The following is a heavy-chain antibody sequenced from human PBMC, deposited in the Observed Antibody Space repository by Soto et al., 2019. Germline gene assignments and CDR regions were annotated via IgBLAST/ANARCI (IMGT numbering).Heavy chain of an antibody. V-gene: IGHV1-46*01. J-gene: IGHJ6*01. CDR3: AREALHYYNGMDV. CDR1: GYTFTSFH. CDR2: INPTTNRA. Sequence: VSCKASGYTFTSFHMHWVRQAPGQGLEWLGVINPTTNRATYSQNFQGRVTMTRDTSTSTVYMELNSLRSEDTAVYYCAREALHYYNGMDVWGQGTPVTVSS.